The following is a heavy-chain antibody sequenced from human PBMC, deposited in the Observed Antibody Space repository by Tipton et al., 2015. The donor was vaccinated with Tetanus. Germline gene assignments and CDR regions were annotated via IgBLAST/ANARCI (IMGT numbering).Heavy chain of an antibody. CDR1: GGSISSYY. CDR2: IYYSGST. V-gene: IGHV4-59*01. Sequence: LVKPTQTLSLTCTVSGGSISSYYWSWIRQPPGKGLEWIGYIYYSGSTNYNPSLKSRVTISVDTSKNQFSLKLSSVTAADTAVYYCARAGGGSWGNFDYWGQGTLVTVSS. CDR3: ARAGGGSWGNFDY. D-gene: IGHD6-13*01. J-gene: IGHJ4*02.